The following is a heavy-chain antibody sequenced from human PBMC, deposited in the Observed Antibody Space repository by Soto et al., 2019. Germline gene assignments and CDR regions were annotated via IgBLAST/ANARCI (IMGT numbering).Heavy chain of an antibody. CDR1: GYTFTSYA. J-gene: IGHJ4*02. CDR2: INAGNGNT. Sequence: ASVKVSCKASGYTFTSYAIHWVRQAPGQRLEWMGWINAGNGNTKYSQKFQGRVTITRDTSASTAYMELSSLRSEDTAVYYCARSPTPIAAAEYWGQGTLVTVSS. D-gene: IGHD6-13*01. V-gene: IGHV1-3*01. CDR3: ARSPTPIAAAEY.